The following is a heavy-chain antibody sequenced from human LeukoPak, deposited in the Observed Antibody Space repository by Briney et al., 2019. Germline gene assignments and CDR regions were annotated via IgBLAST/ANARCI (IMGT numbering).Heavy chain of an antibody. Sequence: GGSLRLPCAASGFTFSSYAMSWVRQAPGKGLEWVSAISGSGGSTYYADSVKGRFTISRDNSKNTLYLQVNSLRAEDTAVYYCATLPLDNWFDPWGQGTLVTVSS. CDR3: ATLPLDNWFDP. CDR2: ISGSGGST. J-gene: IGHJ5*02. V-gene: IGHV3-23*01. CDR1: GFTFSSYA.